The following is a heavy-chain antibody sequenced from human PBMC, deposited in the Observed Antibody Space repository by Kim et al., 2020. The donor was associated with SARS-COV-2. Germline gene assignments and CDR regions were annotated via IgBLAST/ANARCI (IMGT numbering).Heavy chain of an antibody. V-gene: IGHV6-1*01. Sequence: SQTLSLTCAISGDSVSSNGPSWNWIRQSPSRGLEWLGRTYYRSKWYTDYAVSVKSRITINPDTSKNQFSLQLNSVTPEDTAVYYCARGTGGSYYWGQGTLVTVSS. CDR3: ARGTGGSYY. CDR1: GDSVSSNGPS. J-gene: IGHJ4*02. D-gene: IGHD2-8*02. CDR2: TYYRSKWYT.